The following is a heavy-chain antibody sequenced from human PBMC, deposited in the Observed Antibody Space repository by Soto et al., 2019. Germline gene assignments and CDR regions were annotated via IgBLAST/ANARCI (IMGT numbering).Heavy chain of an antibody. D-gene: IGHD3-10*01. V-gene: IGHV4-31*03. Sequence: QVQLQEPGPGLLKPSQTLSLTCTVSGGSINSGGYYWSWIRQLPGKGLDYIGYISYSGDTYYNPPLRSRTTVSLDTSKNQFSLKLSSVTAADTAVYFCARGILWFGVTYLDYWAQGTLVTVSS. J-gene: IGHJ4*02. CDR2: ISYSGDT. CDR3: ARGILWFGVTYLDY. CDR1: GGSINSGGYY.